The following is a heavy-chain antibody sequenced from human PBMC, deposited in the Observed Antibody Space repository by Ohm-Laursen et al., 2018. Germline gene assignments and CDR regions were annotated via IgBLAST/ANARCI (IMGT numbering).Heavy chain of an antibody. CDR2: ISWNSGSI. V-gene: IGHV3-9*01. Sequence: SLRLSCTASGFTFDDYAMHWVRQAPGKGLEWVSGISWNSGSIGYADSVKGRFTISRDNAKNSLYLQMNSLRAEDTALYYCAKAGFRSSYYYYGMDVWGQGTTVTVSS. CDR1: GFTFDDYA. J-gene: IGHJ6*02. CDR3: AKAGFRSSYYYYGMDV.